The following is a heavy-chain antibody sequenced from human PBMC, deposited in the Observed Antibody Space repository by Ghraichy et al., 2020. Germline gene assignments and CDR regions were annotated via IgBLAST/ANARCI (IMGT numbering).Heavy chain of an antibody. Sequence: SVKVSCKASGGTFSSYAISWVRQAPGQGLEWMGGIIPIFGTANYAQKFQGRVTITADESTSTAYMELSSLRSEDTAVYYCARDPRRYYDRATDAFDIWGQGTMVTVSS. CDR3: ARDPRRYYDRATDAFDI. J-gene: IGHJ3*02. CDR2: IIPIFGTA. V-gene: IGHV1-69*13. D-gene: IGHD3-22*01. CDR1: GGTFSSYA.